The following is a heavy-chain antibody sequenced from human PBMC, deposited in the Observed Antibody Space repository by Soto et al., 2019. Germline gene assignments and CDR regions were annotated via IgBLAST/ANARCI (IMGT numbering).Heavy chain of an antibody. V-gene: IGHV5-51*01. J-gene: IGHJ4*02. CDR3: ARGKGYSYGLTGPSFDY. CDR2: IYPGDSDT. CDR1: GYSFTSYW. D-gene: IGHD5-18*01. Sequence: GESQKISCKGSGYSFTSYWIGWVRQMPGKGLEWMGIIYPGDSDTRYSPSFQGQVTISADKSISTAYLQWSSLKASDTAMYYCARGKGYSYGLTGPSFDYWGQGTLVTVSS.